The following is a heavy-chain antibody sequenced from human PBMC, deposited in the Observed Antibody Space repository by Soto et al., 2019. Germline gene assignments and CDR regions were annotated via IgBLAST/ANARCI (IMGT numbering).Heavy chain of an antibody. V-gene: IGHV1-69*01. CDR2: IIPIFGTA. CDR1: GGTFSSYA. Sequence: QVQLVQSGAEVKKPGSSVKVSCKASGGTFSSYAISWVRQAPGQGLEWMGGIIPIFGTANYAQKFQGRVTITADESTSTAYMELSSLRSEDTVVYYCARGPRGNVDTAMVNDYWGQGTLVTVSS. D-gene: IGHD5-18*01. CDR3: ARGPRGNVDTAMVNDY. J-gene: IGHJ4*02.